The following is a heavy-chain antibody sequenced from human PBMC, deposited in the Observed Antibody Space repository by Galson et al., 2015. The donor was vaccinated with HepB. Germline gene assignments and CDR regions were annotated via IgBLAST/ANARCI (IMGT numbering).Heavy chain of an antibody. CDR1: GYSFTSYW. Sequence: QSGAEVKQPGESLKISCKASGYSFTSYWIAWVHQMPGKGLEWMGVIYPGDSDTRYSPSFQGQVTISADESTVTAHLQWSSLKASDTAMYYCARRLFGTGYYGMDVWGQGTTVTVSS. CDR2: IYPGDSDT. V-gene: IGHV5-51*07. D-gene: IGHD2-8*02. CDR3: ARRLFGTGYYGMDV. J-gene: IGHJ6*02.